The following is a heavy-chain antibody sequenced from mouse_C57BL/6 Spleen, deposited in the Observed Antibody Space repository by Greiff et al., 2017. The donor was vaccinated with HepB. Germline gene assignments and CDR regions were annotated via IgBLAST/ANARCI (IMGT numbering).Heavy chain of an antibody. CDR3: ARGGITTVVDDAMDY. D-gene: IGHD1-1*01. J-gene: IGHJ4*01. CDR2: INPNNGGT. V-gene: IGHV1-18*01. Sequence: EVQGVESGPELVKPGASVKIPCKASGYTFTDYNMDWVKQSPGKSLEWIGDINPNNGGTIYNQKFKGKATLTVDKSSSTAYMELRSLTSEDTAVYYCARGGITTVVDDAMDYWGQGTSVTVSS. CDR1: GYTFTDYN.